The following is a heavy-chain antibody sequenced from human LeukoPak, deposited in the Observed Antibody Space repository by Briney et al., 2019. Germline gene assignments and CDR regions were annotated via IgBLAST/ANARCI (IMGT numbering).Heavy chain of an antibody. CDR3: LTFPSIAARPISYY. V-gene: IGHV1-18*01. D-gene: IGHD6-6*01. CDR2: ISAYNGNT. Sequence: ASVKVSCKASGGTFSSYAISWVRQAPGQGLEWMGWISAYNGNTNYAQKLQGRVTMTTDTSTSTAYMELRSLRSDDTAVYYCLTFPSIAARPISYYWGQGTLVTVSS. CDR1: GGTFSSYA. J-gene: IGHJ4*02.